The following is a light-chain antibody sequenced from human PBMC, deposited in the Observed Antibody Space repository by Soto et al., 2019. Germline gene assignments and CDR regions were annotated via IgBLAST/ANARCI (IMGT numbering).Light chain of an antibody. CDR3: QQSGSSFYT. CDR2: GAS. CDR1: QSVSSAY. V-gene: IGKV3-20*01. J-gene: IGKJ2*01. Sequence: EIVLTQSPGTLSLSPGERATLSCRASQSVSSAYLAWYQQIPGQAPRLLIYGASSRATGIPDRFSGSGSGPDFTPPISGLAPEDFAVYYCQQSGSSFYTFGQRPKLEIK.